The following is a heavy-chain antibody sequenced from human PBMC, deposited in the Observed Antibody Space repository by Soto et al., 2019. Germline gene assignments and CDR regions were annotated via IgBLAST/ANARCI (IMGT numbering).Heavy chain of an antibody. D-gene: IGHD3-10*01. J-gene: IGHJ6*02. CDR3: ARFVDGSGSYYFKEFYYYGMDV. V-gene: IGHV4-59*01. CDR1: GGSISSYY. Sequence: SETLSLTCTVSGGSISSYYWSWIRQPPGKGLEWIGYIYYSGSTNYNPSLKSRVTISVDTSKNQFSLKLSSVTAADTAVYYCARFVDGSGSYYFKEFYYYGMDVWGQGTTVTVSS. CDR2: IYYSGST.